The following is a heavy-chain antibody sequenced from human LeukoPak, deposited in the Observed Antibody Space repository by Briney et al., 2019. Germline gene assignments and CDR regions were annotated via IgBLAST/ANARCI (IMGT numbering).Heavy chain of an antibody. V-gene: IGHV1-3*01. CDR2: INAGNGNT. Sequence: GASVKVSCKASGYTFTSYAMHWVRQAPGQRLEWMGWINAGNGNTKYSQKFQGRVTITRDTSASTAYMELSSLRSEDTAVYYCARDQGIVVVVAFNWFDPWGQGTLVTVSS. J-gene: IGHJ5*02. CDR3: ARDQGIVVVVAFNWFDP. CDR1: GYTFTSYA. D-gene: IGHD2-15*01.